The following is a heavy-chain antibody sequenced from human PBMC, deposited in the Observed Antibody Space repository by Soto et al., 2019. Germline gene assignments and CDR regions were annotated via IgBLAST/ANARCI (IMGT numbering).Heavy chain of an antibody. CDR1: GYTFTSYA. V-gene: IGHV1-3*05. D-gene: IGHD6-19*01. J-gene: IGHJ4*02. CDR3: ARVGGWYVPDY. CDR2: SNAGNGNT. Sequence: QVQLVQSGAEEKKPGASVKVSCKASGYTFTSYAMHWVRQAPGQRLEWMGWSNAGNGNTKYSQKFQGRVTITRDTSASTAYMELRSLGSEDTAVYYCARVGGWYVPDYWGQGTLGTVSS.